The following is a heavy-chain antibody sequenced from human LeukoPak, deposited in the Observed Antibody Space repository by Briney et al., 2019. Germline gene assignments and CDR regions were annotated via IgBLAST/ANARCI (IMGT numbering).Heavy chain of an antibody. Sequence: GASVKVSCKASGGTFSNYGISWVRQAPGQGLEWMGGIIPIFGTTHYAQKFQGRVTINADESTSTAYMELSSLRSEDTAVYYCARVGSSWYDYWGQGTLVTVSS. CDR3: ARVGSSWYDY. CDR2: IIPIFGTT. CDR1: GGTFSNYG. V-gene: IGHV1-69*13. D-gene: IGHD6-13*01. J-gene: IGHJ4*02.